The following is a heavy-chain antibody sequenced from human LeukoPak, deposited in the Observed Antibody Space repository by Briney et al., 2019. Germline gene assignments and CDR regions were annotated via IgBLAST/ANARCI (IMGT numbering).Heavy chain of an antibody. J-gene: IGHJ4*02. V-gene: IGHV4-31*03. D-gene: IGHD5-18*01. CDR2: IYYSGST. CDR3: ARDGGYGHYDY. Sequence: PSETLSLTCTVSGVSISSGGYYWSWIRQHPGKGLEWIGYIYYSGSTYYNPSLKSRVTISVDTSKNQISLEVTSVTAADTAVYYCARDGGYGHYDYWGRGTLVTVSS. CDR1: GVSISSGGYY.